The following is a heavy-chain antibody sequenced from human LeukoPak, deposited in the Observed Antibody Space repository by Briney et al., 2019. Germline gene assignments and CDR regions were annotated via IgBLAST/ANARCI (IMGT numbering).Heavy chain of an antibody. CDR3: VRTPPNWGADY. D-gene: IGHD7-27*01. J-gene: IGHJ4*02. Sequence: VASVKVSCTASGYTFTSYDINWVRQATGQGLEWMGWMSPNSGNTGYALKFQGRVTMTRNTAISTAYMELSSLRSEDTAVYYCVRTPPNWGADYWGQGTLVTVSS. CDR1: GYTFTSYD. V-gene: IGHV1-8*01. CDR2: MSPNSGNT.